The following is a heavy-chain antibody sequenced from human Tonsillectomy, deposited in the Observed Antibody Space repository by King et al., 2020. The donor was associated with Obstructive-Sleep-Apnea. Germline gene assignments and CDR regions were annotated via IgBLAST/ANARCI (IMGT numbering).Heavy chain of an antibody. V-gene: IGHV4-4*02. Sequence: PLQESGPGQVKPSGTLSLTCAVGSISSSYWWSWVRQPPGKGLEWIGEIHHSGSTNYNPSLKSRVTMSVDKSKIQFSLKLSSMTAADTAVYYCARGLVSTVAGQSYWYFDLWGRGTLVTVSS. CDR1: GSISSSYW. D-gene: IGHD6-19*01. CDR3: ARGLVSTVAGQSYWYFDL. CDR2: IHHSGST. J-gene: IGHJ2*01.